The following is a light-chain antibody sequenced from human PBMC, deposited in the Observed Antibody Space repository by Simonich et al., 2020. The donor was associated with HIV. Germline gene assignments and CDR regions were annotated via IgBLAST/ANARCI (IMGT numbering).Light chain of an antibody. Sequence: DIQMTQSPSSLSASVGDRVTITCRTSQSISSYLNWYQKKPGKAPKFLIYAAASLQRGVPSRFSGSGSGTDFTLTISSLQAEDFATYYCQQSYRTPRTFGQGTKLEIK. J-gene: IGKJ2*01. CDR1: QSISSY. CDR2: AAA. CDR3: QQSYRTPRT. V-gene: IGKV1-39*01.